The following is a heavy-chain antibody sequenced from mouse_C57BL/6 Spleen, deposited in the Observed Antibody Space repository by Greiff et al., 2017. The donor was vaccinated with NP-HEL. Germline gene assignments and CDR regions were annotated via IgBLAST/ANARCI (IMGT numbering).Heavy chain of an antibody. V-gene: IGHV1-55*01. CDR2: IYPGSGST. D-gene: IGHD3-2*02. CDR3: ARGGGTAQATFAY. CDR1: GYTFTSYW. J-gene: IGHJ3*01. Sequence: QVQLQQSGAELVKPGASVKMSCKASGYTFTSYWITWVKQRPGQGLEWIGDIYPGSGSTNYNEKFKSKATLTVDTSSSTAYMQLSSLTSGDSAVYYCARGGGTAQATFAYWGQGTLVTVSA.